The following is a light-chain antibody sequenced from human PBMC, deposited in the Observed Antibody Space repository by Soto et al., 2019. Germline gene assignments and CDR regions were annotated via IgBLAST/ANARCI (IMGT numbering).Light chain of an antibody. J-gene: IGLJ1*01. Sequence: QSALTQPRSVSGPPGQSVSISCSGTSSDVGTYNYVSWYQQHPGKAPKLMIYVVSGRPSGVPDRFSGSKSGNAASLTISGLQAEDEADYYCSSFTTSHTYIFGTGTKLTVL. CDR3: SSFTTSHTYI. CDR2: VVS. V-gene: IGLV2-11*01. CDR1: SSDVGTYNY.